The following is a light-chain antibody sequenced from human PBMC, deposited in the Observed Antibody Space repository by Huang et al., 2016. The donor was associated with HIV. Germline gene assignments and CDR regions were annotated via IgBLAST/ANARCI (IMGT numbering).Light chain of an antibody. CDR1: QDIGTY. V-gene: IGKV1-27*01. Sequence: DIQMTQSPSSLSASVGDRVTLSCRASQDIGTYLAWYQHKPGKVPNLRIYATSTLQSGVPSRFSGSGAVTNFTLTIGSLRPEDVATYYCQKYNSVPRTFGHGTKVQIK. CDR2: ATS. CDR3: QKYNSVPRT. J-gene: IGKJ1*01.